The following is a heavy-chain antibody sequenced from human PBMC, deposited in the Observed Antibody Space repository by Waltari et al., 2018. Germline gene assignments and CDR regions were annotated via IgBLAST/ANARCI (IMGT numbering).Heavy chain of an antibody. CDR2: FDTEDGET. J-gene: IGHJ3*02. V-gene: IGHV1-24*01. CDR3: ATALFDWLLRERRGSAFDI. CDR1: GYTLPELS. Sequence: QVQLVQSGAEVKKPGASVKVSCQVYGYTLPELSMHWVRQATGKGLEWMGGFDTEDGETIYAQKFQGRVTMTEDTSTDTAYMELSRLSSEETAVDYCATALFDWLLRERRGSAFDIWGQGTMVTVSS. D-gene: IGHD3-9*01.